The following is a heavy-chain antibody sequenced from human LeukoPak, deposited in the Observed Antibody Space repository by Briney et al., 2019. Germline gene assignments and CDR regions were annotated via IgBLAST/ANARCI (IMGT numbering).Heavy chain of an antibody. D-gene: IGHD3-10*01. CDR2: IVVGSGNT. CDR1: GFTFTSSA. V-gene: IGHV1-58*01. J-gene: IGHJ4*02. CDR3: AAGDVNGSGSYSVPDFDY. Sequence: GASVKVSCKASGFTFTSSAVQWVRQARGQRLEWIGWIVVGSGNTNYAQKLQERVTITRDMSTSTAYMELSSLRSEDTAVYYCAAGDVNGSGSYSVPDFDYWGQGTLVTVSS.